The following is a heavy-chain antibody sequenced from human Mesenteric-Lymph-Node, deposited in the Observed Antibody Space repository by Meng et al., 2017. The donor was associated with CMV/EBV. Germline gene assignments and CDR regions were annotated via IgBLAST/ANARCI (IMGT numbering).Heavy chain of an antibody. CDR2: INPNSGGT. V-gene: IGHV1-2*06. CDR3: ARSFGSSNWYYYYGMDV. Sequence: SFTGYYIHWVRQAPGQGLEWMGRINPNSGGTNYAQKFQGRVTVTRDTSISTAYMELTRLTSDDTAVYSCARSFGSSNWYYYYGMDVWGQGTTVTVSS. CDR1: SFTGYY. J-gene: IGHJ6*02. D-gene: IGHD6-13*01.